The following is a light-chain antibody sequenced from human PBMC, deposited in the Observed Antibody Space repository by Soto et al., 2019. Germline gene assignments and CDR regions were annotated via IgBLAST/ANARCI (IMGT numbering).Light chain of an antibody. CDR3: QQSYSTPRAIT. V-gene: IGKV1-39*01. Sequence: DIQMTQSPSSLSASVGDRVTITCRASQSISSYLNWYQQKPGKAPKLLIYAASSLQSGVPSRFNGSGSWTDFTLTISSLQPEDFATYYCQQSYSTPRAITFGQGTRLEIK. CDR2: AAS. J-gene: IGKJ5*01. CDR1: QSISSY.